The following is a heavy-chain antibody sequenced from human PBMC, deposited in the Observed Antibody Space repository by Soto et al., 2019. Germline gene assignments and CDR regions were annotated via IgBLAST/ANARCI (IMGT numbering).Heavy chain of an antibody. D-gene: IGHD2-21*02. Sequence: QITLKESGPTLVKPTQTLTLTCTFSAFSLSTGVVGVGWIRQPPGKALEWLALLYWDDDKRYSPSLSSRLIITQDTSKNQVVLTMTNMDPVDTATYYCIQSRCGGDCLQSYASYYYYGMDVWGQGITVTVSS. V-gene: IGHV2-5*02. CDR2: LYWDDDK. CDR1: AFSLSTGVVG. J-gene: IGHJ6*02. CDR3: IQSRCGGDCLQSYASYYYYGMDV.